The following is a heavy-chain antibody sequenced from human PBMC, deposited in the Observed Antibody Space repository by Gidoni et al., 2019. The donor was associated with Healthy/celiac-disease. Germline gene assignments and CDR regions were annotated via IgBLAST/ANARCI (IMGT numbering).Heavy chain of an antibody. D-gene: IGHD3-16*02. CDR2: IIPIFGTA. CDR1: GGPFSSYA. V-gene: IGHV1-69*06. CDR3: ARETTYDYVWGSYRYLDY. J-gene: IGHJ4*02. Sequence: QVQLVQSGAEVKKPGSSVKVSCKASGGPFSSYAISWMRQAPGQGLEWMGGIIPIFGTANYAQKFHGRVTITADKSTSTAYLELSSLRSEDTAVYYCARETTYDYVWGSYRYLDYWGQGTLVTVSS.